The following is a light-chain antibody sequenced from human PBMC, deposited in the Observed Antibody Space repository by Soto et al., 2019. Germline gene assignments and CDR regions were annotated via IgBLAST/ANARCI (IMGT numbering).Light chain of an antibody. V-gene: IGKV3-15*01. J-gene: IGKJ2*01. CDR3: QQYNNWPPYT. Sequence: EIVMTQSPATLSCSPGKRATLSSRPSQGVRNNLAWYQQKPGQAPRLLIYGASTRATGIPARFSGSGSGTEFTLTISSLQSEDFAVYYCQQYNNWPPYTFGQGTKLEIK. CDR2: GAS. CDR1: QGVRNN.